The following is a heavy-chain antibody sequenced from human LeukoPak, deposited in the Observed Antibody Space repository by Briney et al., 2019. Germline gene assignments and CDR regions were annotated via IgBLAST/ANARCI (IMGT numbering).Heavy chain of an antibody. CDR2: FDPEDGET. J-gene: IGHJ3*02. Sequence: EASVKVSCKVSGYTLTELSMHWVRQAPGKGLEWMGGFDPEDGETIYAQKFQGRVTMTEDTSTDTAYMELSSLRSGDTAVYYCATVGIAQYAFDIWGQGTMVTVSP. CDR3: ATVGIAQYAFDI. D-gene: IGHD2-15*01. CDR1: GYTLTELS. V-gene: IGHV1-24*01.